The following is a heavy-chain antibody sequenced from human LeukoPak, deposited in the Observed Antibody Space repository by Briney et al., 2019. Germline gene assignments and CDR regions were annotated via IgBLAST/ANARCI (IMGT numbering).Heavy chain of an antibody. V-gene: IGHV1-2*06. CDR1: GYTFTGYY. Sequence: GESLKISCKGSGYTFTGYYMHWVRQAPGQGLGWMGRINPNSGGTNYAQKFQGRVTMTRDTSISTAYMELSRLRSDDTAVYYCARAASRFLEWLLDYWGQGTLVTVSS. J-gene: IGHJ4*02. CDR2: INPNSGGT. D-gene: IGHD3-3*01. CDR3: ARAASRFLEWLLDY.